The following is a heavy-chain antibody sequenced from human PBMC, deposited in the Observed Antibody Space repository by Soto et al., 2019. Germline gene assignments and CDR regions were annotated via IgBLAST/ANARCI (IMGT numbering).Heavy chain of an antibody. CDR1: GYTFTGYY. Sequence: VSCKASGYTFTGYYMHWVRQAPGQGLEWMGWINPNSGGTNYAQKFQGWVTMTRDTSISTAYMELSRLRSDDTAVYYCARARYGSGSYDTLIYMDGWGKGTTVTVSS. CDR2: INPNSGGT. V-gene: IGHV1-2*04. D-gene: IGHD3-10*01. CDR3: ARARYGSGSYDTLIYMDG. J-gene: IGHJ6*03.